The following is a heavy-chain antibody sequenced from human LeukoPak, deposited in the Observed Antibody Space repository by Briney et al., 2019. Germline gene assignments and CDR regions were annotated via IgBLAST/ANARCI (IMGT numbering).Heavy chain of an antibody. CDR3: APDVDTAMRY. J-gene: IGHJ4*02. CDR1: GFTFSSYS. Sequence: GGSLRLSRAASGFTFSSYSMNWVRQAPGKGLEWVSSISSSSSYIYYADSVKGRFTISRDNAKNSLYLQMNSLRAEDTAVYYCAPDVDTAMRYWGQGTLVTVSS. D-gene: IGHD5-18*01. V-gene: IGHV3-21*01. CDR2: ISSSSSYI.